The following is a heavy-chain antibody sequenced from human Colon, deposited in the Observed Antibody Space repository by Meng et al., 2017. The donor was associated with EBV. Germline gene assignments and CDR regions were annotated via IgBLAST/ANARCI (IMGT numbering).Heavy chain of an antibody. J-gene: IGHJ4*02. CDR2: VRYSGTA. D-gene: IGHD4-17*01. CDR3: ARHVYGDSYGF. V-gene: IGHV4-39*01. Sequence: LQGVGPGMGSPSVPLSLTCTVSCGSLDNSDYFWDWIRQPPGKGLEWIGSVRYSGTAYYNPSLTSRVTISVDTSKNQFSLNLSSLTAADTAVYYCARHVYGDSYGFWGQGTLVTVSS. CDR1: CGSLDNSDYF.